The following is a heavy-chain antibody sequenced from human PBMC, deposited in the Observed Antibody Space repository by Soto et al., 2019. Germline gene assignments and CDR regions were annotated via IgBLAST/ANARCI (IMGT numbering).Heavy chain of an antibody. D-gene: IGHD3-3*01. J-gene: IGHJ4*02. CDR1: GFTFSSYG. V-gene: IGHV3-30*18. CDR2: IPYDGSHT. Sequence: QVQLGESGGGVVRPGRSLRLSCVVSGFTFSSYGMHWVRQAPGKGLEWVAVIPYDGSHTYYADSVKGRFTISRDNSKNTLYLQMDSLRAEDTAVYYCAKRLVLEGEVQDFDYWGQGTLVTVSS. CDR3: AKRLVLEGEVQDFDY.